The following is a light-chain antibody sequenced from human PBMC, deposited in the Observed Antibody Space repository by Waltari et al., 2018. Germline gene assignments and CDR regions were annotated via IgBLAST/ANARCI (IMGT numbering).Light chain of an antibody. J-gene: IGLJ3*02. CDR1: SSDVGGYTY. CDR2: DVT. V-gene: IGLV2-11*01. Sequence: QSALTQPRPVSGSPGQSVTISCTGPSSDVGGYTYVSWYQQPPGKAPNLLIYDVTKRPSGVPDRFSGSKSGNTASLTISGLQAEDEADYHCCSYAGSYTLVFGGGTKLTVL. CDR3: CSYAGSYTLV.